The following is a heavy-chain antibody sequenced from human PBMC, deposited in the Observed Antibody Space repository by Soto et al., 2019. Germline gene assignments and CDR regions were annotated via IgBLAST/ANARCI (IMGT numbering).Heavy chain of an antibody. CDR2: IYYSGST. J-gene: IGHJ6*02. CDR3: ARDPTMVRGVIIVSPYYYGMDV. CDR1: GGSISSSSYY. D-gene: IGHD3-10*01. V-gene: IGHV4-39*07. Sequence: PSETLSLTCTVSGGSISSSSYYWGWIRQPPGKGLEWIGSIYYSGSTYYNPSLKSRVTISVDTSKNQFSLKLSSVTAADTAVYYCARDPTMVRGVIIVSPYYYGMDVWGQGTTVTVSS.